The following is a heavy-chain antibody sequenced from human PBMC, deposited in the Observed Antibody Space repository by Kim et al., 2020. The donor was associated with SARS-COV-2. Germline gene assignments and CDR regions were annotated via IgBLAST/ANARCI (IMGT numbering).Heavy chain of an antibody. CDR1: GFTFSDYY. Sequence: GGSLRLSCAASGFTFSDYYMSWIRQAPGKGLEWVSYISSSGSTIYYADSVKGRFTISRDNAKNSLYLQMNSLRAEDTAVYYCARGDYYDSSALTSDGMDVWGQGTTVTVSS. CDR3: ARGDYYDSSALTSDGMDV. J-gene: IGHJ6*02. V-gene: IGHV3-11*01. CDR2: ISSSGSTI. D-gene: IGHD3-22*01.